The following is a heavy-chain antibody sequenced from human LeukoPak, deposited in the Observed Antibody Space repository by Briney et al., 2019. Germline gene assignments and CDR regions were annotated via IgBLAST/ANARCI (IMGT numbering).Heavy chain of an antibody. J-gene: IGHJ4*02. CDR2: ISGSGGST. V-gene: IGHV3-23*01. CDR1: GFTFSSYA. D-gene: IGHD4-17*01. CDR3: AKDLYGDYSFDF. Sequence: GGSLRLSCAASGFTFSSYAMSWVPQAPGKGLEWVSTISGSGGSTYYADSVKGRFTISRDNSKNTLYLQMNSLRAEDTAVYYCAKDLYGDYSFDFWGQGTLVTVSS.